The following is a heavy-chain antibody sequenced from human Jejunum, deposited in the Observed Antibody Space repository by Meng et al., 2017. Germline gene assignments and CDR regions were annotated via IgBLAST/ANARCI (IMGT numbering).Heavy chain of an antibody. D-gene: IGHD1-26*01. V-gene: IGHV4-30-4*01. CDR3: AREWSGSYRHFDY. Sequence: QGQLTDSGPGLLKPSQTLSLTCTVSGGSISSGDYYWSWIRQPPGKGLEWIGEIHHSGSTNYNPSLKSRVTISVDKSKNQFSLTLNSVTAADTAVYYCAREWSGSYRHFDYWGQGTLVTVSS. CDR2: IHHSGST. J-gene: IGHJ4*02. CDR1: GGSISSGDYY.